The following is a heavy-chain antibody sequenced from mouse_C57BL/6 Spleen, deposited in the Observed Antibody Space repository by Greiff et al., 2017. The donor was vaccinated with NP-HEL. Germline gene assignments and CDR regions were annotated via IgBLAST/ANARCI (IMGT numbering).Heavy chain of an antibody. CDR1: GYTFTSYW. J-gene: IGHJ4*01. CDR2: IDPSDSYT. D-gene: IGHD3-2*02. Sequence: QVQLQQPGAELVRPGTSVKLSCKASGYTFTSYWMHWVKQRPGQGLEWIGVIDPSDSYTNYNQKFKGKATLTVDTSSSTAYMQLSSLTSEDSAVYYCAPTAQATLYAMDYWGQRTSVTVSS. V-gene: IGHV1-59*01. CDR3: APTAQATLYAMDY.